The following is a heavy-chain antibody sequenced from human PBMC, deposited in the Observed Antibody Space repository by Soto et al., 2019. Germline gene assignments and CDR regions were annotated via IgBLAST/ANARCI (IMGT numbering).Heavy chain of an antibody. CDR2: IHHSGST. Sequence: QVQLQQWGAGLLKPSETLSLTCAVYDGSFSGYYWNWIRQPPGKGLEWIGEIHHSGSTNYNPSLRGRLTISVDTSKNQFSLKLHSVTAADTAVYYCAKGRDVPVARGLTWFDPWGQGTLVTVSS. J-gene: IGHJ5*02. D-gene: IGHD2-2*01. CDR3: AKGRDVPVARGLTWFDP. V-gene: IGHV4-34*01. CDR1: DGSFSGYY.